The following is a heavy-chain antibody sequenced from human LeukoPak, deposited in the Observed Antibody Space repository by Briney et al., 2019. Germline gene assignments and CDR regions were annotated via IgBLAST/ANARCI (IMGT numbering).Heavy chain of an antibody. CDR1: GGSFSGYY. Sequence: SETLSLTCAVSGGSFSGYYWSWIRQPPGKGLEWIGEINHSGSTNYNPSLKSRVTISVDTSKNQFSLKLSSVTAADTAVYYCARLRYCTNGVCPRGQGTLVTVSS. V-gene: IGHV4-34*01. D-gene: IGHD2-8*01. CDR3: ARLRYCTNGVCP. J-gene: IGHJ5*02. CDR2: INHSGST.